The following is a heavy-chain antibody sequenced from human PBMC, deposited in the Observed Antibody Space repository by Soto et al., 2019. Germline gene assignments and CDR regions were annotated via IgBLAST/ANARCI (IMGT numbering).Heavy chain of an antibody. CDR1: GYTFTSYG. CDR2: ISGHNGNT. Sequence: QVQLVQSGAEVKKPGASVKVSCKASGYTFTSYGISWERQAPGQGLEWIGWISGHNGNTHYAQKLQGRGTMTTDTSTSTAYMELRSLRSDDTAGYYCARELAVGLVDYWGQGTLVTVSS. D-gene: IGHD6-19*01. J-gene: IGHJ4*02. CDR3: ARELAVGLVDY. V-gene: IGHV1-18*01.